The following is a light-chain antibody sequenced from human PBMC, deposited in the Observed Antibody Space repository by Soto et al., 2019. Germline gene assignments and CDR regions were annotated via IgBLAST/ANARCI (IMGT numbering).Light chain of an antibody. CDR3: SSYTSISTVV. CDR1: SSDVGGYNY. V-gene: IGLV2-14*01. CDR2: DVS. Sequence: QSALTQPASVSGSPGQSITISCTGTSSDVGGYNYVSWYQQNPGKAPKLMIYDVSNRPSGVSNRFSGSKSGNTASLTISGLQAEDEADYYCSSYTSISTVVFGGGTKLTVL. J-gene: IGLJ2*01.